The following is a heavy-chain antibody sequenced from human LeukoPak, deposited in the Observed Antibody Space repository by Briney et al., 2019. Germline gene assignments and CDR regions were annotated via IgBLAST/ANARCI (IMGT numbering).Heavy chain of an antibody. Sequence: EASVKVSCKASGYTFTSYGISWVRQAPGQGLEWMGWISAYNGNTNYAQKLQGRVTMTTDTSTSTAYMELRSLRSDDTAVYYCARATEGEGWFGELAGDWFDPWGQGTLVTVSS. CDR3: ARATEGEGWFGELAGDWFDP. D-gene: IGHD3-10*01. J-gene: IGHJ5*02. V-gene: IGHV1-18*01. CDR1: GYTFTSYG. CDR2: ISAYNGNT.